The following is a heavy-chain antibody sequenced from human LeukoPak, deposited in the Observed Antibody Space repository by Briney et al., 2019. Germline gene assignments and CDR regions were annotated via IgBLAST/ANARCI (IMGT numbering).Heavy chain of an antibody. V-gene: IGHV1-8*01. J-gene: IGHJ6*03. D-gene: IGHD6-19*01. CDR2: MNPNSGNT. CDR3: ARDQGGWYLNYYYHYMDV. CDR1: GYTFTSYD. Sequence: ASVKVSCKASGYTFTSYDINWVRQATGQGLEWMGWMNPNSGNTGYAQKLQGRVTMTTDTSTSTAYMELRSLRSDDTAVYYCARDQGGWYLNYYYHYMDVWGKGTTVTISS.